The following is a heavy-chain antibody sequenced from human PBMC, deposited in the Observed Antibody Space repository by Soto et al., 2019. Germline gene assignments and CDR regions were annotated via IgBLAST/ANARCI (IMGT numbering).Heavy chain of an antibody. J-gene: IGHJ4*02. Sequence: ASVKVSCKASGYTFTSYYMHWVRQAPGQGLEWMGIINPSGGSTSYAQKFQGRVAMTRDTSTSTVYMGLSSLRSEDTAVYYCAREGSGYDEYFDYWGQGTLVTVSS. D-gene: IGHD5-12*01. CDR3: AREGSGYDEYFDY. CDR2: INPSGGST. V-gene: IGHV1-46*03. CDR1: GYTFTSYY.